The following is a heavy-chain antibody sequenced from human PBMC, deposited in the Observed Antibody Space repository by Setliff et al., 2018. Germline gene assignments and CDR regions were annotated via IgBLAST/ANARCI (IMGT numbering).Heavy chain of an antibody. D-gene: IGHD2-2*01. Sequence: ASVKVSCKASGYTFSDYGITWVRQAPGQGLEWMGWISIYTGNAYYAHKLQGRVTMTTDTSTDTAYLELRSLRSDDSAVYYCSRLVRYCTTTSCQRLSGGEYWGQGTLVTVSS. CDR3: SRLVRYCTTTSCQRLSGGEY. V-gene: IGHV1-18*01. J-gene: IGHJ4*02. CDR2: ISIYTGNA. CDR1: GYTFSDYG.